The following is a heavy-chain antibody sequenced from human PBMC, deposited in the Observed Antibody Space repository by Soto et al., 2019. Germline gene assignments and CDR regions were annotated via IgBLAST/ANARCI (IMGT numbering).Heavy chain of an antibody. J-gene: IGHJ4*02. CDR2: IYYSGST. CDR1: GGSISSNICF. V-gene: IGHV4-39*01. Sequence: SETLSLTCTVSGGSISSNICFWGWIRQPPGKGLEWIASIYYSGSTYYNPSLKSRVTISVDTSKNQFSLKLSSVTAADTAVYYCAILGRLGRDFDYRGPGPLVTVSS. CDR3: AILGRLGRDFDY. D-gene: IGHD1-1*01.